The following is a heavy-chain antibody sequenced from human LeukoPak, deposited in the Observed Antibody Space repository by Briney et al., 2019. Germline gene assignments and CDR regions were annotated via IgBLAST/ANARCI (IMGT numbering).Heavy chain of an antibody. D-gene: IGHD2-2*03. CDR3: AREGGYCNSGYSYISLDY. J-gene: IGHJ4*02. CDR2: IYYSGST. CDR1: GVSISSGGYY. Sequence: SQTLSLTCTVSGVSISSGGYYWRGIRQHPGKGLEWIGYIYYSGSTYYNPSRKSRVTISVDTSKNQFSLKLSSVTAADTAVYYCAREGGYCNSGYSYISLDYWGQGALLTVSS. V-gene: IGHV4-31*03.